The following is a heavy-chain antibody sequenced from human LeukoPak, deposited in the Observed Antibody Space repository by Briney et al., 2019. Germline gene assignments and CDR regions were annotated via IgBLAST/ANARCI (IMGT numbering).Heavy chain of an antibody. D-gene: IGHD1-26*01. J-gene: IGHJ4*02. CDR3: ARLMGERSLFDY. CDR2: VSPDGSTT. Sequence: PGGSLRLSCAASGFTFSTYWMHWVRQTPGKGLVWVSRVSPDGSTTYYADSVKGRFTISRDNAKNSVYLQMNSLRAEDTAVYYCARLMGERSLFDYWGQGVLVTVSS. V-gene: IGHV3-74*01. CDR1: GFTFSTYW.